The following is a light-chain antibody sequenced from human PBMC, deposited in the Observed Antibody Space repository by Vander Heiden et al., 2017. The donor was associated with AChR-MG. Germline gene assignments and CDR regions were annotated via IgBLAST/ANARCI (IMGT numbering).Light chain of an antibody. Sequence: SYVLTQPPSVSVAPGKTARITCGGNNIGSKSVHWYQQKPGQAPVLVLYDDTDRPSGIPERFSGTNSGNTATLTISRVGPGDEADYYCLVWDLSSDHLFGGGTKLTVL. CDR1: NIGSKS. V-gene: IGLV3-21*03. CDR2: DDT. J-gene: IGLJ2*01. CDR3: LVWDLSSDHL.